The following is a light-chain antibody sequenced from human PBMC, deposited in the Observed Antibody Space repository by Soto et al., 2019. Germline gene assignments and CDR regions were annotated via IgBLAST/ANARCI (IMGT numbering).Light chain of an antibody. V-gene: IGKV3-20*01. Sequence: EIVLTQSPGTLSLSPGERATLSCRASQSISSSFLAWYQQKPGQAPRLLIYVGSRRATDIPDRFSGSGSGTDFTLTISRLEPEDFAVYYCQYYGGSPYTFGQGTKLEVK. J-gene: IGKJ2*01. CDR2: VGS. CDR3: QYYGGSPYT. CDR1: QSISSSF.